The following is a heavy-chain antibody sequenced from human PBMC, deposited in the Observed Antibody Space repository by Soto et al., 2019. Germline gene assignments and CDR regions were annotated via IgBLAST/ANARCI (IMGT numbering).Heavy chain of an antibody. D-gene: IGHD3-22*01. Sequence: GGSLRLSCAASGFTFISYSVTWVRQAPGKGLEWVSYIDTSSRTKFYADSVKGRFTISRDNAKNSLFLQMNSLIDDDTAFYYCARDRYYDSSGYYTDAFDIWGQGTMVTVSS. CDR3: ARDRYYDSSGYYTDAFDI. CDR2: IDTSSRTK. V-gene: IGHV3-48*02. CDR1: GFTFISYS. J-gene: IGHJ3*02.